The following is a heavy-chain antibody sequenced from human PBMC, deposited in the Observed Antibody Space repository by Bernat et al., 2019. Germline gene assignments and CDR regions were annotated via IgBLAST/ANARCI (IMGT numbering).Heavy chain of an antibody. CDR3: AKELSAGERFHYMDV. Sequence: EVQLVESGGGLVQPGRSLRLSCAASGFTFDDYAMHWVRQAPGKGLEWVSGISWNSATIAYADSVKGRFTISRDNAKNSLYPQMNSLRGEDTALYYCAKELSAGERFHYMDVWGIGTTVTVSS. D-gene: IGHD1-1*01. CDR2: ISWNSATI. V-gene: IGHV3-9*01. CDR1: GFTFDDYA. J-gene: IGHJ6*03.